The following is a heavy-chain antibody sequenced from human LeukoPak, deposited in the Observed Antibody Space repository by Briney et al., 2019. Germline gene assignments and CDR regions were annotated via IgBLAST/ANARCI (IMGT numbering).Heavy chain of an antibody. CDR2: ISSSSSYI. D-gene: IGHD3-22*01. J-gene: IGHJ3*02. CDR1: GFTFSSYS. Sequence: GGSLRLSCAASGFTFSSYSMNWVRQAPGKGLEWVSSISSSSSYIHYADSVKGRFTISRDNAKNSLYLQMNSLRAEDTAVYYCARGGWIVVPPKGAFDIWGQGTMVTVSS. CDR3: ARGGWIVVPPKGAFDI. V-gene: IGHV3-21*01.